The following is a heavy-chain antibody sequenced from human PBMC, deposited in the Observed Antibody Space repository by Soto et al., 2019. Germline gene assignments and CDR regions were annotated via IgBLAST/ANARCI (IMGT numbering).Heavy chain of an antibody. CDR1: VGSISSGGYS. D-gene: IGHD3-9*01. CDR3: ARGQLRYFDWLYPVDAFDI. V-gene: IGHV4-31*03. J-gene: IGHJ3*02. Sequence: PSETLSLTCTVSVGSISSGGYSWSWIRQHPGKGLEWIGYIYYSGSTYYNPSLKSRVTISVDTSKNQFSLKLSSVTAADTAVYYCARGQLRYFDWLYPVDAFDIWGQGTMVTVSS. CDR2: IYYSGST.